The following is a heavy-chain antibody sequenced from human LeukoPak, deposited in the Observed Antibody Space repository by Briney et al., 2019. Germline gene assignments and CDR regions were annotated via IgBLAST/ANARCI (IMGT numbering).Heavy chain of an antibody. CDR1: GFTFSSHW. J-gene: IGHJ4*02. Sequence: GGSLRLSCAASGFTFSSHWMHWVRQAPGRGLVWVSRINSDGSSTSYADSVKGRFTISRDNAENTLYLQMNSLRADDTAVYYCAGERSDMTDYWGQGTLVTVSS. V-gene: IGHV3-74*01. D-gene: IGHD3-10*01. CDR2: INSDGSST. CDR3: AGERSDMTDY.